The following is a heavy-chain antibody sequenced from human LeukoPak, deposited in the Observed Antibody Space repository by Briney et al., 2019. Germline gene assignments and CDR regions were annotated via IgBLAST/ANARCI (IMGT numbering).Heavy chain of an antibody. D-gene: IGHD6-19*01. CDR3: ARHAETDSSGWHVDY. V-gene: IGHV4-59*08. CDR1: GGSISSYY. CDR2: IYYTGST. J-gene: IGHJ4*02. Sequence: SETLSLTRTVSGGSISSYYWSWIRQPPGKGLEWIGYIYYTGSTNNNPSLKSRVTISVDTSKNQFSLKLSSVTAADTAVYYCARHAETDSSGWHVDYWGQGTLVTVSS.